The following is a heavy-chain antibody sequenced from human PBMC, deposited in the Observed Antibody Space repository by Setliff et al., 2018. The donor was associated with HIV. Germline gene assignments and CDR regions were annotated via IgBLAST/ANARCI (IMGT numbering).Heavy chain of an antibody. Sequence: AASVKVSCKASGYTFSQYPMHWVRQAPGQRPEWMGWINTGNGNTKYSQKFQDRVTITRDTSADTVYMELNSLRSEDTAVYYCARDRCNSVSCYLYNWFDPWGQGTLVTVSS. CDR1: GYTFSQYP. CDR3: ARDRCNSVSCYLYNWFDP. J-gene: IGHJ5*02. D-gene: IGHD2-2*01. V-gene: IGHV1-3*04. CDR2: INTGNGNT.